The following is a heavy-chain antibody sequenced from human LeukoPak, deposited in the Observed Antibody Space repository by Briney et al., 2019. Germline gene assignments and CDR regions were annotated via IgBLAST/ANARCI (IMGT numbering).Heavy chain of an antibody. Sequence: PGGSLRLSCAASGFTFSSYAMSWVRQAPGKGREWVSCISGRGGRTYYADSVKGRFTISRDNSKNTLYLQMNSPRAEDTAVYYCAKDSSGWYGDYWGQGTLVTVSS. CDR1: GFTFSSYA. CDR3: AKDSSGWYGDY. V-gene: IGHV3-23*01. D-gene: IGHD6-19*01. CDR2: ISGRGGRT. J-gene: IGHJ4*02.